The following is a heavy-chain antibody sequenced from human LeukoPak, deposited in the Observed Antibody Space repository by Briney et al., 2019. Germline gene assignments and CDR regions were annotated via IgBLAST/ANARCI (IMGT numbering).Heavy chain of an antibody. Sequence: GGSLRLSCAASGFTFSSYGMHWVRQAPGKGLEWVAVISYDGGNKYYADSVKGRFTISRDNSKNTLYLQMNSLRAEDTAVYYCAKIAVVPAANSYGDYFDYWGQGTLVTVSS. J-gene: IGHJ4*02. CDR1: GFTFSSYG. V-gene: IGHV3-30*18. CDR2: ISYDGGNK. D-gene: IGHD2-2*01. CDR3: AKIAVVPAANSYGDYFDY.